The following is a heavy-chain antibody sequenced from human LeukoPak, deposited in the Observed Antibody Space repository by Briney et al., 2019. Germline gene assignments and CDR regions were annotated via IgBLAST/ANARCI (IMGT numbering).Heavy chain of an antibody. J-gene: IGHJ4*02. CDR1: GYTFTSYG. V-gene: IGHV1-2*02. Sequence: ASVKVSCKASGYTFTSYGISWVRQAPGQVLEWMGWINPNSGGTNYAQKFQGRVTMTRDTSVSTAYMELSRLRSDDTAVYYCARVDLSYYYDSSGYYGAYFDYWGQGTLVTVSS. CDR2: INPNSGGT. CDR3: ARVDLSYYYDSSGYYGAYFDY. D-gene: IGHD3-22*01.